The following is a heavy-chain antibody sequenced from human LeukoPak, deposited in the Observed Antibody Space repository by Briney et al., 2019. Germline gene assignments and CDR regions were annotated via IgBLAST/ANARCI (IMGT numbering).Heavy chain of an antibody. CDR3: AKDKAPGPPPHYYGSGSYYPYYYGMDV. V-gene: IGHV3-9*01. CDR1: GFTFDDYA. J-gene: IGHJ6*02. CDR2: ISWNSGSI. D-gene: IGHD3-10*01. Sequence: PGRSLRLSCAASGFTFDDYAMHWVRQAPGKGLEWVSGISWNSGSIGYADSVKGRFTISRDNAKNSLYLQMNSLRAEDTALYYCAKDKAPGPPPHYYGSGSYYPYYYGMDVWGQGTTVTVSS.